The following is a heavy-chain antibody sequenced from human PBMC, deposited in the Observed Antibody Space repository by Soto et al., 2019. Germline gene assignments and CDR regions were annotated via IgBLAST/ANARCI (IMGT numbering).Heavy chain of an antibody. D-gene: IGHD2-21*02. CDR3: ARGRHGGDPWTFAY. CDR2: IVPISGIA. V-gene: IGHV1-69*17. CDR1: GDIFGSYA. J-gene: IGHJ4*02. Sequence: QVQLVQSGAEMKKPGSSVKVSCKASGDIFGSYAMSWVRQAPGQGLQWMGGIVPISGIANYAQKFQGRVIITADKSTTTSYMELTNVGSDDTAVYFCARGRHGGDPWTFAYWVQGTLVSVSS.